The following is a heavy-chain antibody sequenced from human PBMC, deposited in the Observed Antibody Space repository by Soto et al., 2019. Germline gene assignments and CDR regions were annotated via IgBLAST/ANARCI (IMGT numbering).Heavy chain of an antibody. Sequence: ASVKVSCKASGYTFTGYYIHCVRQAPGQRLEWMGYINPNSGGPNYAQKFQGRVTMTRDTSISTAYMELSRLRSDDTAVYFCARDYWSGDRYYYAMDVWGQGTTVTVSS. J-gene: IGHJ6*02. CDR2: INPNSGGP. V-gene: IGHV1-2*02. CDR3: ARDYWSGDRYYYAMDV. D-gene: IGHD3-3*01. CDR1: GYTFTGYY.